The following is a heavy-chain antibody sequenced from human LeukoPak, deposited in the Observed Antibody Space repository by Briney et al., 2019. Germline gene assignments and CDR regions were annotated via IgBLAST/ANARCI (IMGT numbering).Heavy chain of an antibody. CDR2: ISYDGSNK. D-gene: IGHD6-19*01. CDR3: ARATAVADPEDY. J-gene: IGHJ4*02. V-gene: IGHV3-30-3*01. CDR1: GFTFSSYA. Sequence: PGGSLRLSCAASGFTFSSYAMHWVRQAPGKGLEWVAVISYDGSNKYYADSVKGRFTISRDNSKNTLYLQMNSLRAEDTAVYYCARATAVADPEDYWGQGTLVTVSS.